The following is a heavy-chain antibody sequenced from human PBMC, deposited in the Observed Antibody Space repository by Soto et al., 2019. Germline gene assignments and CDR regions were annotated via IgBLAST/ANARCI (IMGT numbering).Heavy chain of an antibody. Sequence: QVQLQESGPGLVKPSETLSLTCTVSGGSISSYYWSWIRQPPGKGLEWIGYIYYSGSTNYNPSLKSRVTISVDTSKNQFSLKLSSVTAADTAVYYCERAVVGATTGNWFDPWGQGTLVSVSS. CDR1: GGSISSYY. J-gene: IGHJ5*02. D-gene: IGHD1-26*01. CDR2: IYYSGST. V-gene: IGHV4-59*01. CDR3: ERAVVGATTGNWFDP.